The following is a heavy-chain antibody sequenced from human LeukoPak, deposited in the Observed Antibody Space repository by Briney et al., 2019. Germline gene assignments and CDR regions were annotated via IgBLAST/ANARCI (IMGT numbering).Heavy chain of an antibody. CDR1: GYTFTSYG. J-gene: IGHJ5*02. CDR2: ISAYNGNT. V-gene: IGHV1-18*04. D-gene: IGHD6-13*01. CDR3: ARLSHSSSWNNWFDP. Sequence: GASVKVSCKASGYTFTSYGISWVRQAPGQELEWMGWISAYNGNTNYAQKLQGRVTMTTDTSTSTAYMELRSLRSDDTAVYYCARLSHSSSWNNWFDPWGQGTLVTVSS.